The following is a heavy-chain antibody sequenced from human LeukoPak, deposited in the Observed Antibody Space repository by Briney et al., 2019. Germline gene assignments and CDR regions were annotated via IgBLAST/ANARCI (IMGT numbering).Heavy chain of an antibody. CDR2: ISSSGSVI. V-gene: IGHV3-11*01. D-gene: IGHD6-19*01. J-gene: IGHJ4*02. Sequence: GGSLRLSCVASGFTLSDYYMSWIRQAPGKGLEWLSYISSSGSVIQYADSVKGRFTVCRDNAKNSLYLQMNSLRAEDTAIYYCAKVRYSSDKRYFDYWGQGTLVTVSS. CDR1: GFTLSDYY. CDR3: AKVRYSSDKRYFDY.